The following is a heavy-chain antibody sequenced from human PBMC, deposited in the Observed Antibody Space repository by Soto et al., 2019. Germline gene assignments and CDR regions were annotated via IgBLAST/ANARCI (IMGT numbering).Heavy chain of an antibody. D-gene: IGHD2-21*02. CDR2: IYYSGST. CDR3: ARGGCGVNCYYYYGVDV. CDR1: GGSISSYY. Sequence: SETLSLTCTVSGGSISSYYWSWIRQPPGKGLEWIGYIYYSGSTNYNPSLKSRVTISVDTSKNQFSLKLSSVTAADTAVYYCARGGCGVNCYYYYGVDVWGQGTTVTVS. J-gene: IGHJ6*02. V-gene: IGHV4-59*01.